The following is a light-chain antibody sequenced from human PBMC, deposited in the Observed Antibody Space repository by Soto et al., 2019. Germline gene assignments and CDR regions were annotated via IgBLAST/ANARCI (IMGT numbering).Light chain of an antibody. CDR3: SSWTSGATYV. CDR2: DVN. J-gene: IGLJ1*01. V-gene: IGLV2-14*03. CDR1: SSDVGAYNY. Sequence: QSDLKKPASVSGYTGEAGTISKAGTSSDVGAYNYVSWYQHHPGKAPKLMIYDVNNRPSGDSNRFSGSKSGNTASLTISGLQAEDEADYYCSSWTSGATYVFGSGTKVTLL.